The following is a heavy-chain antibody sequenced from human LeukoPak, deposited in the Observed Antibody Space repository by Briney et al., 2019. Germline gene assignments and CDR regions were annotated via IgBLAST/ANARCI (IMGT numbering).Heavy chain of an antibody. CDR1: GYTFTSHD. Sequence: ASVKVSCKASGYTFTSHDINWVRQATGQGLEWMGWMNPNSGNTGYAQKFQGRVTISKNTSINTAYLELSSLRSEDTAVYYCARASSSYSEYYLYYFDHWGQGTLVTVSS. J-gene: IGHJ4*02. D-gene: IGHD1-26*01. CDR2: MNPNSGNT. V-gene: IGHV1-8*03. CDR3: ARASSSYSEYYLYYFDH.